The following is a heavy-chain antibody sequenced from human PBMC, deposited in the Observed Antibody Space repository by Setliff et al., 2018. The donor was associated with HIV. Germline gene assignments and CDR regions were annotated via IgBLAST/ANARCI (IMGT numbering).Heavy chain of an antibody. J-gene: IGHJ5*02. CDR1: GFSLSNARMG. CDR2: IFSNDEK. Sequence: SGPTLVNPTETLTLTCTVSGFSLSNARMGVSWIRQPPGKALEWLAHIFSNDEKSYSTALKSRLTISKDTSKSQVVLTMTNMDPVDTATYYCAHIVVVGGTHGVGFDTWGQGTQVTVSS. D-gene: IGHD2-15*01. V-gene: IGHV2-26*01. CDR3: AHIVVVGGTHGVGFDT.